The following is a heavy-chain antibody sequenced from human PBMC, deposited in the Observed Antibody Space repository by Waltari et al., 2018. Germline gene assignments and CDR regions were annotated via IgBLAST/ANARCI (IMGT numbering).Heavy chain of an antibody. J-gene: IGHJ4*02. CDR2: INDNGEST. V-gene: IGHV3-23*01. CDR1: GFTFKNYA. D-gene: IGHD6-6*01. Sequence: EVQLLESGGGLVQPGGSLTLSCAASGFTFKNYAMSWVRQGPGKGLGWVSGINDNGESTYYADFVKGRITISRDNSKNTLYLRMHSLRAEDTALYYCAKDMTRYSSSSDFDHWGQGTLVTVSS. CDR3: AKDMTRYSSSSDFDH.